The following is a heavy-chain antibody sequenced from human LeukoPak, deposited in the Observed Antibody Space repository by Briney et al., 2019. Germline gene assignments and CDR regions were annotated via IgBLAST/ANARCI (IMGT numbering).Heavy chain of an antibody. J-gene: IGHJ3*02. CDR2: ISRSASTT. Sequence: GGSLRLSCTASGFTFSSYEMNWVRQAPGKGLEWVSYISRSASTTYYADSVKGRFTISRDNAKNSLYLQMNSLRAEDTAVYYCAREESDVVVVAATWAFDIWGQGTMVTVSS. V-gene: IGHV3-48*03. CDR1: GFTFSSYE. CDR3: AREESDVVVVAATWAFDI. D-gene: IGHD2-15*01.